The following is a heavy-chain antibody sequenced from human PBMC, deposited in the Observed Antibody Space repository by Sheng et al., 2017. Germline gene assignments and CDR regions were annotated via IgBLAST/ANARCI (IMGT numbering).Heavy chain of an antibody. V-gene: IGHV3-23*04. CDR3: AKDAEKREGIVVVVAATPGYFDY. Sequence: EVQLVESGGGLVQPGGTLRLSCAASGFTFSSYGMSWVRQAPGKGLEWVSAISGSGGSTYYADSVKGRFTISRDNSKNTLYLQMNSLRAEDTAVYYCAKDAEKREGIVVVVAATPGYFDYWGQGTLVTVSS. D-gene: IGHD2-15*01. J-gene: IGHJ4*02. CDR1: GFTFSSYG. CDR2: ISGSGGST.